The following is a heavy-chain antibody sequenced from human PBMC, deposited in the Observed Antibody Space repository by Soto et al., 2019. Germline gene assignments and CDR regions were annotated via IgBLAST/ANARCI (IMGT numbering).Heavy chain of an antibody. J-gene: IGHJ6*02. D-gene: IGHD3-10*01. V-gene: IGHV4-34*01. Sequence: QVQLQQWGAGLLKPSETQSLTCAVYGGSFSGYYWSWIRQPPGKGLEWIGEINHSGSTNYNPSLKSRVTISVDTSKNQVSLKLSSVTAADTAVYYCARVSGIYYYGMDVWGQGTTVTVSS. CDR2: INHSGST. CDR1: GGSFSGYY. CDR3: ARVSGIYYYGMDV.